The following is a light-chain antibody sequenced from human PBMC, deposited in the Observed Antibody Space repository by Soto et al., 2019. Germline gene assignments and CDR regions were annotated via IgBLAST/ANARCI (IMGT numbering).Light chain of an antibody. CDR3: AAWDDSLRGLE. Sequence: QSVLTQPPSASGTPGQMVTISCSGSSSNIGSNTVNWYQQLPGMAPKLLIYNNSQRPSGVPDRFSGSKSGTSASLAISGLQSADDADYYCAAWDDSLRGLEFGGGTKLTVL. CDR1: SSNIGSNT. V-gene: IGLV1-44*01. CDR2: NNS. J-gene: IGLJ2*01.